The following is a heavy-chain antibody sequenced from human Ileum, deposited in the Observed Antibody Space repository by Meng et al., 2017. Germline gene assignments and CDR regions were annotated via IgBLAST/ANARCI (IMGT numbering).Heavy chain of an antibody. V-gene: IGHV3-74*01. D-gene: IGHD1-26*01. CDR1: SFPFNNFW. J-gene: IGHJ6*02. Sequence: SCSGTSFPFNNFWIHWVRQAPGKGLVWVSRVNSDGTTTSYVDSVKGRFTISRDNAKNTLYLQMNSLRAEYTAVSFCVRWGVMAVWGQGTTVTVSS. CDR2: VNSDGTTT. CDR3: VRWGVMAV.